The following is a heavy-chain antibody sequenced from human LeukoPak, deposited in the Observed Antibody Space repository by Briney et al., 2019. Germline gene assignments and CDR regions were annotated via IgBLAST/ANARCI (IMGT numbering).Heavy chain of an antibody. Sequence: GGSLRLSCAASGFTFSSYSMNWVRQAPGKGLEWVSAISGSGGSTYHADSVKGRFTISRDNSKNTLYLQMNSLRAEDTAVYYCAKDKVVVAAKYFDYWGQGTLVTVSS. CDR3: AKDKVVVAAKYFDY. V-gene: IGHV3-23*01. CDR2: ISGSGGST. J-gene: IGHJ4*02. CDR1: GFTFSSYS. D-gene: IGHD2-15*01.